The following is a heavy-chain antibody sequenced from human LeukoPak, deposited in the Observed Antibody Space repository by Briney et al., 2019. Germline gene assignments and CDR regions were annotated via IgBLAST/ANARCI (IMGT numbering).Heavy chain of an antibody. CDR3: ARDPGYCSGGSCYFDY. J-gene: IGHJ4*02. CDR2: IYYSGST. Sequence: TSETLSLTCTVSGGSISSYYWSWIRQPPGKGLEWIGYIYYSGSTNYNPSLKSRVTISVDTSKNQFSLKLSSVTAADTAVYYCARDPGYCSGGSCYFDYWGQGTLVTVSS. D-gene: IGHD2-15*01. V-gene: IGHV4-59*01. CDR1: GGSISSYY.